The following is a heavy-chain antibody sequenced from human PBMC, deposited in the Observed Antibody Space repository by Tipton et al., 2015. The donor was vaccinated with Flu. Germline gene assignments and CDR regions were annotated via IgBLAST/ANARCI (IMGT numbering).Heavy chain of an antibody. D-gene: IGHD5-24*01. V-gene: IGHV4-38-2*02. Sequence: LRLSCTVSGYSISSSFYWGWIRQPPGKGLEWIGNIYHSGSTFYNPSLKSRVAISVDTSKNQSSLKLSSVTAADTAVYYCARGDGYNFDYWGQGTLVTVSS. CDR2: IYHSGST. CDR1: GYSISSSFY. J-gene: IGHJ4*02. CDR3: ARGDGYNFDY.